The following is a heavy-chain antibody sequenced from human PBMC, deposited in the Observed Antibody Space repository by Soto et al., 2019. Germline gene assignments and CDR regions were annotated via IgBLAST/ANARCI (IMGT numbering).Heavy chain of an antibody. Sequence: SETLSITCTVSGGSVGTSWWNGIRQSPGKGLEWIGYVYYNGDTNYNPSLKSRVTISVNTSKNQFSLRLNSVTAADTAVYYCAGPYRVTYEYWGHGTLVTVSS. D-gene: IGHD4-4*01. CDR1: GGSVGTSW. J-gene: IGHJ4*01. V-gene: IGHV4-59*02. CDR3: AGPYRVTYEY. CDR2: VYYNGDT.